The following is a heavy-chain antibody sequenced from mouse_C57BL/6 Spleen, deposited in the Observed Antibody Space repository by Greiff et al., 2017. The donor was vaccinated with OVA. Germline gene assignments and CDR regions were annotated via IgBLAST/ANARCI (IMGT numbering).Heavy chain of an antibody. Sequence: VQRVESGPGLVAPSQSLSITCTVSGFSLTSYGVDWVRQSPGKGLEWLGVIWGVGSTNYNSALKSRLSISKDNSKSQVFLKMNSLQTDDTAMYYCARADGYLSYYAMDYWGQGTSVTVSS. CDR1: GFSLTSYG. CDR2: IWGVGST. CDR3: ARADGYLSYYAMDY. D-gene: IGHD2-3*01. J-gene: IGHJ4*01. V-gene: IGHV2-6*01.